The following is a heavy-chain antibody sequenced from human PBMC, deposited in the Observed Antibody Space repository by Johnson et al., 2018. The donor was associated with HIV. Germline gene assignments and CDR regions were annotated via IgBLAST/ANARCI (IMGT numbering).Heavy chain of an antibody. J-gene: IGHJ3*02. CDR1: GFTFSSYA. Sequence: QMQLVESGGGVVQPGRSLRLSCAASGFTFSSYAMHWVRQAPGKGLEWVAVISYDGSNKYYADSVKGRFTISRDNSKNTLYLQMNSLRAEDTAVYYCARDWNEYSSSDGAFDIWGQGTMVTVSS. CDR3: ARDWNEYSSSDGAFDI. CDR2: ISYDGSNK. D-gene: IGHD6-6*01. V-gene: IGHV3-30*04.